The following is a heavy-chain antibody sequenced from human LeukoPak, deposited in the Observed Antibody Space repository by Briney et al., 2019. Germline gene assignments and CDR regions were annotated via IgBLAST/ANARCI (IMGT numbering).Heavy chain of an antibody. V-gene: IGHV3-23*01. D-gene: IGHD2-21*02. J-gene: IGHJ4*02. CDR1: GFTFNNYA. Sequence: PGGSLRLSCAASGFTFNNYAMSWVRQAPGKGLEWVSAISGSGGTTNYADSVKGRFTNSRDNSKNMLYLQMNSLRAEDTAVYYCGKHPRHCGGGCYSDFDHWGQGTLVTVSS. CDR3: GKHPRHCGGGCYSDFDH. CDR2: ISGSGGTT.